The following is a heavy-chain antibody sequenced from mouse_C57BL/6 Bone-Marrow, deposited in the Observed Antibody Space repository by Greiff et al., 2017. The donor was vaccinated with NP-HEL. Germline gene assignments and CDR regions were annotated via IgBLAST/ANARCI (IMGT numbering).Heavy chain of an antibody. V-gene: IGHV1-52*01. CDR3: TRDGYASCFDY. Sequence: QVQLQQSGAELARPGSSVKLSCKASGYTFTSYWMHWVKQRPVQGLEWIGDIYPSNSETHYNQKFKGKAKLTADTSASTAYMQLSSLTNEDSAVYYCTRDGYASCFDYWGQGTTLTVSS. J-gene: IGHJ2*01. CDR1: GYTFTSYW. CDR2: IYPSNSET. D-gene: IGHD2-2*01.